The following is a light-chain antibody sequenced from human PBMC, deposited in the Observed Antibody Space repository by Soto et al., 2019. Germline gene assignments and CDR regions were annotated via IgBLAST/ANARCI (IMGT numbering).Light chain of an antibody. CDR1: QNIYSSY. Sequence: EIVLTQSPGTLSLSPGERATLSCRASQNIYSSYLAWYQQKPGQAPRLLIYGASSGATGIPDRFTGSGSGTDFPLTVSRLEPEDAAVYYCQQYGSSPWTFGQGTKVEIK. CDR3: QQYGSSPWT. J-gene: IGKJ1*01. V-gene: IGKV3-20*01. CDR2: GAS.